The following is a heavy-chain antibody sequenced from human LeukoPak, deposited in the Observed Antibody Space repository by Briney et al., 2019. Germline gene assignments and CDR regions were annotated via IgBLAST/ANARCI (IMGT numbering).Heavy chain of an antibody. J-gene: IGHJ4*02. Sequence: GGSLRLSCAASGFTFSSYSMTWVRQAPGKGLEWVSSISSSSSYIYYADSVKGRFTISRDNAKNSLYLQMNSLRAEDTVVYYCATSAVVYLLGYWGQGTLVTVSS. D-gene: IGHD4-23*01. CDR3: ATSAVVYLLGY. V-gene: IGHV3-21*01. CDR2: ISSSSSYI. CDR1: GFTFSSYS.